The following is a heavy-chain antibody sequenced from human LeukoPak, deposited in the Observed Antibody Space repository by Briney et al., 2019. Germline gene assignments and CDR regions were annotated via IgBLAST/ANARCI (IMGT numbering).Heavy chain of an antibody. CDR2: MNPNSGNT. D-gene: IGHD3-10*01. CDR3: ARIRRYYYGSGSYAFDI. V-gene: IGHV1-8*03. Sequence: ASVKVSCKASGYTFTSYDINWVRQATGQGFESMGWMNPNSGNTGYAQKFQGRVTITRNTSISTAYMELSSLRSEDTAVYYCARIRRYYYGSGSYAFDIWGQGTMVTVSS. J-gene: IGHJ3*02. CDR1: GYTFTSYD.